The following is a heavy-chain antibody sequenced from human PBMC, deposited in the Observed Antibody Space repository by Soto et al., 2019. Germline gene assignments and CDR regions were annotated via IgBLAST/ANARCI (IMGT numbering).Heavy chain of an antibody. V-gene: IGHV2-5*02. CDR1: GFSLTTSGVG. J-gene: IGHJ4*02. D-gene: IGHD3-3*01. CDR2: IYWDDDK. Sequence: QITLNESGPTLVKPTQTLTLTCTFSGFSLTTSGVGVGWIRQSPGKAPEWLALIYWDDDKRYSPSLKSRLTITQDTSKNQVVLTMANLDPADTATYYCAHRVLRTVFGLVTTTAIYFDIWGQGTPVAVSS. CDR3: AHRVLRTVFGLVTTTAIYFDI.